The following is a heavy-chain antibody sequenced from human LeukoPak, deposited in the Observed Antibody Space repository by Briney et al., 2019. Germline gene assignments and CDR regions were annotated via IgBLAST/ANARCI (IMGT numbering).Heavy chain of an antibody. CDR2: ISSSSSYI. V-gene: IGHV3-21*01. CDR1: GFTSISYS. CDR3: AVLSTP. J-gene: IGHJ5*02. Sequence: GGSLRLSCVAPGFTSISYSINWVRPAPGKGLEWVSSISSSSSYIYYADSVKGRFTISRDNAKNSLYLQMNSLRAEDTAVYYCAVLSTPWGQGTLVTVSS. D-gene: IGHD3-3*02.